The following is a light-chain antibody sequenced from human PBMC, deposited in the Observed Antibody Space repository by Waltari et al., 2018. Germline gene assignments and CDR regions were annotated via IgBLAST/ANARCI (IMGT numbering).Light chain of an antibody. CDR3: AAWDDSLSRWL. CDR2: RNN. V-gene: IGLV1-47*01. J-gene: IGLJ3*02. Sequence: QSVLPQPPSASGTPGQRVTISCSGRSSNIGSNYVYRYQHVPGAAPKLLIYRNNQRPSGVPARFSGSKSGTSASLAISGLRSEDEADYYCAAWDDSLSRWLLGGGTKLTVL. CDR1: SSNIGSNY.